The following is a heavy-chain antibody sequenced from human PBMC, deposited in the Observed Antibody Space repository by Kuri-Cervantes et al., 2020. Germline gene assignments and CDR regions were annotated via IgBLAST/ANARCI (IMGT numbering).Heavy chain of an antibody. Sequence: GESLKISCAASGFTFSSYSMNWVRQAPGKGREWVSSISSSSSYIYYADSVKGRFTISRDNAKSSLYLQMNSLRAEDTAVYYCARDTVPAAISYYMDVWGKGTTVTVSS. V-gene: IGHV3-21*03. CDR3: ARDTVPAAISYYMDV. D-gene: IGHD2-2*02. CDR2: ISSSSSYI. J-gene: IGHJ6*03. CDR1: GFTFSSYS.